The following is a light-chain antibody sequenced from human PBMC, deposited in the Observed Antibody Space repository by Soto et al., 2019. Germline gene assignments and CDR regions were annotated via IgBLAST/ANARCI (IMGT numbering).Light chain of an antibody. Sequence: IVMTQSPATLSVSPGERVTLSCRASETVRTNLAGFQQKPGQTPRLLFVGESTRATGIPTRITGSGYETEFTLTIGSLQSEDLAVYYCQQYYNWPPYTCGQGTKLEIK. J-gene: IGKJ2*01. V-gene: IGKV3-15*01. CDR3: QQYYNWPPYT. CDR2: GES. CDR1: ETVRTN.